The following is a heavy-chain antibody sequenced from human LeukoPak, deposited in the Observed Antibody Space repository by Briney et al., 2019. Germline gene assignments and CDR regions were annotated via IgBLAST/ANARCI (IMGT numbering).Heavy chain of an antibody. CDR3: VVLQSHRPLDY. Sequence: SETLSLTCTVSGGSVSSNGYFWNWIRQPPGKGLEWIGYIYNRGSTNYNPSLKSRVTISVDTSNNQFSLKLTSVTAADTAVYFCVVLQSHRPLDYWGQGTLVTVSS. CDR1: GGSVSSNGYF. V-gene: IGHV4-61*08. D-gene: IGHD2/OR15-2a*01. CDR2: IYNRGST. J-gene: IGHJ4*02.